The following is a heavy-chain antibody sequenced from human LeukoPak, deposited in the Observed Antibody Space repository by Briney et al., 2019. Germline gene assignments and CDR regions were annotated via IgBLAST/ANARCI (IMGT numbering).Heavy chain of an antibody. CDR1: GYTFTSYG. J-gene: IGHJ1*01. CDR2: ISAYNGNT. D-gene: IGHD6-13*01. Sequence: ASVKVSCKASGYTFTSYGISWVRQAPGQGLEWMGWISAYNGNTNYAQKLQGRVTMTTDTSTSTAYMELRSLRSDDTAVYYCARDLSSTYSSSWYPNFQHWGQGTLVTVSS. CDR3: ARDLSSTYSSSWYPNFQH. V-gene: IGHV1-18*01.